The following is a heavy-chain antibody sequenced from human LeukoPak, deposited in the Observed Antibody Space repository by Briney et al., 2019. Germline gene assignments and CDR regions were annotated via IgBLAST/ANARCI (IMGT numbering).Heavy chain of an antibody. V-gene: IGHV1-24*01. CDR2: FDPEDGEI. Sequence: ASVKVSCKASGDTLSELSMHWVRQAPGKGLEWMGGFDPEDGEIIYARNFQDRVTMTEDTSTDTAYMEVHGLRSEDTAVYYCATEIRGAIIPKFDYWGQGTLVTVSS. CDR1: GDTLSELS. CDR3: ATEIRGAIIPKFDY. D-gene: IGHD3-10*01. J-gene: IGHJ4*02.